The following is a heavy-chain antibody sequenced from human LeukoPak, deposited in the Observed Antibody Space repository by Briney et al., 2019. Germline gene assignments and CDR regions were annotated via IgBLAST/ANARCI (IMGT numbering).Heavy chain of an antibody. CDR1: GFTFSSYA. Sequence: GGSVRLSCAASGFTFSSYAMSWVRQTPGKGLEWVSAISGSGGSTYYADSVKGRFTSSRDNSKNTLYLQMNSLRAEDTAVYYCAKDIVVVPAAPLDAFDIWGQGTMVTVSS. CDR2: ISGSGGST. CDR3: AKDIVVVPAAPLDAFDI. J-gene: IGHJ3*02. D-gene: IGHD2-2*01. V-gene: IGHV3-23*01.